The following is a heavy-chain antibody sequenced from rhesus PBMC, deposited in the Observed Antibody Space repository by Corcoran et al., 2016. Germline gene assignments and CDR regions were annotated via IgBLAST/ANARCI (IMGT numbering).Heavy chain of an antibody. Sequence: EVQLVESGGGLAKPGGSLRLSCAAYGFTFSSYWMHWVRQAPGKGLEWFSAINSACYSTYYADSVRGRFPHSRENAKNTLYLQMDSLRAEDTAFYYCAEVGNTVLGVVANWGCYWGQGVLVNVSS. D-gene: IGHD2-21*01. J-gene: IGHJ4*01. CDR1: GFTFSSYW. V-gene: IGHV3-28*01. CDR3: AEVGNTVLGVVANWGCY. CDR2: INSACYST.